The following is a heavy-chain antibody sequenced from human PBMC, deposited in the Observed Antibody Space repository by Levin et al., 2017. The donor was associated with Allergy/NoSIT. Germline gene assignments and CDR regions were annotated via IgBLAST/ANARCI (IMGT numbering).Heavy chain of an antibody. CDR3: ARGGLAAGDAFDS. CDR2: INHSGST. D-gene: IGHD6-13*01. V-gene: IGHV4-34*01. Sequence: SETLSLTCAVYGGSFSGYYWSWIRQPPGKGLEWIGEINHSGSTNYNPSLKSRVTISVDTSKNQFSLKLSSVTAADTAVYYCARGGLAAGDAFDSWGQGTMVTVSS. J-gene: IGHJ3*02. CDR1: GGSFSGYY.